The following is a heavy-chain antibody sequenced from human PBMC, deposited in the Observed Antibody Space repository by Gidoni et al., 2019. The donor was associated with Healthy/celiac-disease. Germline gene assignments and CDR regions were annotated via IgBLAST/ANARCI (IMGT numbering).Heavy chain of an antibody. CDR2: ISWNSGSI. CDR1: GFTFDDYA. D-gene: IGHD2-2*01. V-gene: IGHV3-9*01. J-gene: IGHJ6*02. Sequence: EVQLVESGGGLVQPGRSLRLSCAASGFTFDDYAMHWVRQAPGKGLEWVSGISWNSGSIGYADSVKGRFTISRDNAKNSLYLQMNSLRAEDTALYYCAKDKGTRGYYYGMDVWGQGTTVTVSS. CDR3: AKDKGTRGYYYGMDV.